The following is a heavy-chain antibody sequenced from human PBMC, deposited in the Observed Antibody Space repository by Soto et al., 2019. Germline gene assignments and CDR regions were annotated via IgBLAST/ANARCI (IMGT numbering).Heavy chain of an antibody. CDR3: AREGPCSGSSSNSCGLDY. D-gene: IGHD2-2*01. CDR1: GGTFSSYA. J-gene: IGHJ4*02. Sequence: QVQLVQSGAEVKKPGSSVKVSCKASGGTFSSYAISWVRQAPGQGLEWMGGIIPIFGTANYAQKFQGRVTITADESTSTAYMALSSLRSEDTAVSYCAREGPCSGSSSNSCGLDYWGKGTLVTVSS. CDR2: IIPIFGTA. V-gene: IGHV1-69*01.